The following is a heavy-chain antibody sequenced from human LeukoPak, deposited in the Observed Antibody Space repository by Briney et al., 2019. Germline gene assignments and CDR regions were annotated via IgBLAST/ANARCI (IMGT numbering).Heavy chain of an antibody. CDR2: IYYSGST. J-gene: IGHJ3*02. CDR1: GGSISSYY. V-gene: IGHV4-59*01. CDR3: ARRDLRSDAFDI. D-gene: IGHD5-24*01. Sequence: PSETLSLTCTVSGGSISSYYWSWIRQPPGKGLEWIGYIYYSGSTNYSPSLKSRVTISVDTSKNQFSLKLSSVTAADTAVYYCARRDLRSDAFDIWGQGTMVTVSS.